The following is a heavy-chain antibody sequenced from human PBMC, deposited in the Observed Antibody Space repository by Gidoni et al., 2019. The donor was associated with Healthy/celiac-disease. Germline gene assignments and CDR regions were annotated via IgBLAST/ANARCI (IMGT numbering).Heavy chain of an antibody. D-gene: IGHD3-22*01. CDR2: IIPILGMA. V-gene: IGHV1-69*04. CDR3: ASGYYDSSGYYPTFDP. CDR1: GGTFSSYA. Sequence: QVQLVKSGAEVKKPGSSGKVSCKASGGTFSSYAISCVLQAHGQGLEWMGRIIPILGMANYAQKLHGRVTITADKSTSTASMELSSLRSEDTAVYYCASGYYDSSGYYPTFDPWGQGTLVTVSS. J-gene: IGHJ5*02.